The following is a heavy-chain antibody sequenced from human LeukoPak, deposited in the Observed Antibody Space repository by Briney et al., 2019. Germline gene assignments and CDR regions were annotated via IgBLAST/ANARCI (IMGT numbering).Heavy chain of an antibody. J-gene: IGHJ6*03. Sequence: PGGSLRLSCAAAGFTFSNYSMNWVRQAQGKGLEWVSSISSSGSYIYYAHSVKGRFTISRDNAKNSLYLQMNSLRAEDTAVYYCARDRPLYSGYTYYYYYMDVWSKGTTVTVSS. CDR1: GFTFSNYS. CDR2: ISSSGSYI. D-gene: IGHD5-12*01. CDR3: ARDRPLYSGYTYYYYYMDV. V-gene: IGHV3-21*01.